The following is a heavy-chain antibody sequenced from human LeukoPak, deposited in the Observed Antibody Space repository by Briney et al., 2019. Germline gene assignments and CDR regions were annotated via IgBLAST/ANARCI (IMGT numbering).Heavy chain of an antibody. D-gene: IGHD6-19*01. Sequence: GGSPRLSCAASGFTFSSYAMSWVRQAPGKGLEWVSGISGSGGSTYYADSVKGRFTISRDNSKNTLYLQMNSLRAEDTAVYYCAKGSGSGWYFDYWGQGTLVTVSS. CDR2: ISGSGGST. J-gene: IGHJ4*02. CDR3: AKGSGSGWYFDY. CDR1: GFTFSSYA. V-gene: IGHV3-23*01.